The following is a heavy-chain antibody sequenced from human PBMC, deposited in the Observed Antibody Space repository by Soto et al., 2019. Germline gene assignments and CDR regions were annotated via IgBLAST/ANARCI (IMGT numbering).Heavy chain of an antibody. J-gene: IGHJ5*02. D-gene: IGHD3-10*01. CDR2: IYYSGST. Sequence: QVQLQEAGPGLVKPSQTLSLTCTVSGGSISSGGYYWSWIRQHPGKGLEWIGYIYYSGSTYYNPSLKSRVTISVDTSKNQFSLKLSSVTAADTAVYYCARGQLLWFGAGFDPWGQGTLVTVSS. CDR1: GGSISSGGYY. V-gene: IGHV4-31*03. CDR3: ARGQLLWFGAGFDP.